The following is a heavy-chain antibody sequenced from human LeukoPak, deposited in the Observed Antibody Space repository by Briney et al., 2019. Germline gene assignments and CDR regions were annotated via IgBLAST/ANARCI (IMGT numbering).Heavy chain of an antibody. Sequence: GGSLTLSCAASGFIFDDYGMRWVRQAPGKGLEWVSGINWNGGSTGYADSVKVRFTISRDNAKNSLYLQMNSLRAEDTALYYCARDKSLWSSSSYYYYYMDVWGKGTMVTVSS. D-gene: IGHD6-6*01. CDR1: GFIFDDYG. CDR3: ARDKSLWSSSSYYYYYMDV. V-gene: IGHV3-20*04. CDR2: INWNGGST. J-gene: IGHJ6*03.